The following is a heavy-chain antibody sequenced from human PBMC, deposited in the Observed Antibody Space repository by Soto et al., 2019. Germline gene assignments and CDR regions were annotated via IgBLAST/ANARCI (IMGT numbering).Heavy chain of an antibody. CDR2: IYYSAST. Sequence: QVQLQESGPGLVKPSETLSLTCTDSGGSIRSYYWSWIRQPPGKGLVWIGYIYYSASTNHNTSLNSRVTIAADTSKNQPSLTLMSVTAADTAVDYCARAGWSSSGHFVEWGQGTLVTVSS. CDR3: ARAGWSSSGHFVE. V-gene: IGHV4-59*01. CDR1: GGSIRSYY. J-gene: IGHJ4*02. D-gene: IGHD6-13*01.